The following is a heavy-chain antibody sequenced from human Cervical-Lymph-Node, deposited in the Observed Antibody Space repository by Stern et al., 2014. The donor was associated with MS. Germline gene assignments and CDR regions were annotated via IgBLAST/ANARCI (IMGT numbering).Heavy chain of an antibody. CDR2: ISSSGGT. D-gene: IGHD6-6*01. Sequence: VQLVESGPGLVKPSETLSLTCTVSGGSTSSYYWSWIRQPPGKGLEWIGYISSSGGTKYNPSLTSRVTISVDTSQNQFALHLRSVTAADAAVYYCARGYTTSSGRPDYWGQGTLVTVST. J-gene: IGHJ4*02. CDR3: ARGYTTSSGRPDY. V-gene: IGHV4-59*08. CDR1: GGSTSSYY.